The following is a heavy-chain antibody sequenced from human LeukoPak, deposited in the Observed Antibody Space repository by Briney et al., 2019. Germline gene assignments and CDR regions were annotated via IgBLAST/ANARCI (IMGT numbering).Heavy chain of an antibody. V-gene: IGHV3-53*01. J-gene: IGHJ4*02. CDR3: ARAPFYGDFFFDY. CDR1: GFTVGSNY. CDR2: IYSGGST. Sequence: PGGSLRLSCAASGFTVGSNYMSWVRQAPGKGLEWVSVIYSGGSTYYADSVKGRFTISRDNSKNTLYLQMNSLRAEDTAVYYCARAPFYGDFFFDYWGQGTLVTVSS. D-gene: IGHD4-17*01.